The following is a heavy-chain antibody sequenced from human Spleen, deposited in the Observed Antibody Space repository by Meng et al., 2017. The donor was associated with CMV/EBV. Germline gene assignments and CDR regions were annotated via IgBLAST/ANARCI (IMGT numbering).Heavy chain of an antibody. V-gene: IGHV3-30-3*01. CDR1: GFTLNTFA. J-gene: IGHJ4*02. Sequence: LRPSCAASGFTLNTFAMHWVRQAQGQGLKWVAVLSYDGTKKDYADSVKGRFTISRDDSKNILFLRMNSLRTEDTALYYCARENSHAYWGQGTLVTVSS. CDR3: ARENSHAY. CDR2: LSYDGTKK.